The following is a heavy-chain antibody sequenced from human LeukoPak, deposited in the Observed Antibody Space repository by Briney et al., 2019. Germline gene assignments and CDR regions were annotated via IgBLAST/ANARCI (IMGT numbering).Heavy chain of an antibody. CDR1: GGSISSGGYY. V-gene: IGHV4-31*03. J-gene: IGHJ4*02. CDR2: VYYSGST. CDR3: ARGAAWDDFWSGYYTGFDY. D-gene: IGHD3-3*01. Sequence: PSQTLSLTCTVSGGSISSGGYYWSWIRQHPGKGLEWIGYVYYSGSTYYNPSLKSRVTISVDTSKNQFSLKLSSVTAADTAVYYCARGAAWDDFWSGYYTGFDYWGQGTLVTVSS.